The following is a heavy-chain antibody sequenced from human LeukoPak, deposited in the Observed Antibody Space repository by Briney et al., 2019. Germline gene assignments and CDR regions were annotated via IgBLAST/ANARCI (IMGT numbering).Heavy chain of an antibody. J-gene: IGHJ4*02. CDR3: ATHVEMTTAYLGY. CDR2: INHSGNT. V-gene: IGHV4-34*01. D-gene: IGHD5-24*01. CDR1: GGSFSGYY. Sequence: SETLSLTCAVYGGSFSGYYWSWIRQPPGKGLEWIGEINHSGNTNYNPSPKSRVTISVDTSKNQFSLKLSSVTAADTAVYYCATHVEMTTAYLGYWGQGTLVTVSS.